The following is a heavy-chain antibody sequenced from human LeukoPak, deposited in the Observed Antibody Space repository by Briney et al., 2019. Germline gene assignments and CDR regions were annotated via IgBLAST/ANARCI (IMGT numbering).Heavy chain of an antibody. CDR1: GFTFRTYG. J-gene: IGHJ4*02. CDR3: AKGHCSSTSCYGTGFDY. Sequence: GGSLRLSCAASGFTFRTYGMNWVRQAPGKGLEWISYINSNSDTVHYSNSVEGRFTISRDNPKNTLYLQMNSLRAEDTAVYYCAKGHCSSTSCYGTGFDYWGQGTLVTVSS. V-gene: IGHV3-48*01. D-gene: IGHD2-2*01. CDR2: INSNSDTV.